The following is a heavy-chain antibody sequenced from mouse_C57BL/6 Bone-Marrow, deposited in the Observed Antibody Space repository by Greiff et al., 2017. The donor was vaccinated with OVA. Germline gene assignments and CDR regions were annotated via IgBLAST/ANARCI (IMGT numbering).Heavy chain of an antibody. V-gene: IGHV1-15*01. CDR3: TSPYGSSYGWYFDY. Sequence: QVHVKQSGAELVRPGASVTLSCKASGYTFTDYEMHWVKQTPVHGLEWIGAIDPETGGTAYNQKFKGKAILTADKSSSTAYMELRSLTSEDSAVYYCTSPYGSSYGWYFDYWGQGTTLTVSS. D-gene: IGHD1-1*01. CDR1: GYTFTDYE. CDR2: IDPETGGT. J-gene: IGHJ2*01.